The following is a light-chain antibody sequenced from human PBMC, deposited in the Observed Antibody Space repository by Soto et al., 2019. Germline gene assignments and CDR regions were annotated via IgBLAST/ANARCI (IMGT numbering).Light chain of an antibody. V-gene: IGLV4-69*01. CDR2: LNSDGSH. CDR1: SGHSSYA. CDR3: QTWGSYVI. Sequence: QSVLIQSPSASASLGASVKLTCTLSSGHSSYAIAWHQQQPEKGPRYLMKLNSDGSHSKGDGIPDRFSGSSSGAERYLTISSLQSEDEADYYCQTWGSYVIFGGGTQLTVL. J-gene: IGLJ2*01.